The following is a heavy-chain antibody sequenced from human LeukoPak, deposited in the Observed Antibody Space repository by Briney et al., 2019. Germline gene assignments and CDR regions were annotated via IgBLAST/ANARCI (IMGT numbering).Heavy chain of an antibody. Sequence: SETLSLTCTVSGGSISSFYWSWIRQPPGKRLEWIGYIYYTGSTNYNPSLKSRVTISVDTSKNQFSLKLSSVTAADTAVYYCARFMVRGVNAFDIWGQGTMVTVSS. J-gene: IGHJ3*02. CDR2: IYYTGST. CDR3: ARFMVRGVNAFDI. CDR1: GGSISSFY. D-gene: IGHD3-10*01. V-gene: IGHV4-59*01.